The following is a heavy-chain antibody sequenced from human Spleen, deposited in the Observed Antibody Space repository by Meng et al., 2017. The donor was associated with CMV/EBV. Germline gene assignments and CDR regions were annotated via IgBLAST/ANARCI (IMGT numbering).Heavy chain of an antibody. CDR3: ARGESSSWPPYFDY. J-gene: IGHJ4*02. Sequence: SGYKLASHYMHWVRQAPGHGPEWMGLINPSGGSTTYAEKFQDRVTLTRDTSTNTVSMELTSLASEDTAVYYCARGESSSWPPYFDYWGQGTLVTVSS. CDR2: INPSGGST. D-gene: IGHD6-13*01. CDR1: GYKLASHY. V-gene: IGHV1-46*01.